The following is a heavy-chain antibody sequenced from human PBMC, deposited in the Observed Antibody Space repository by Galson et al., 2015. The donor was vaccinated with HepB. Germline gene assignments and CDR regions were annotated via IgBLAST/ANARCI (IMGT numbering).Heavy chain of an antibody. Sequence: SLRLSCAASGFSFNIYTMNWVRQASGKGLEWVSSIRAYDSSKYYADSVRGRFTISRDNAENSLYLQMNNLRADDTAVYYCARDPPLGTPFDYWGQGTLVTVSS. D-gene: IGHD7-27*01. CDR1: GFSFNIYT. CDR2: IRAYDSSK. V-gene: IGHV3-21*01. CDR3: ARDPPLGTPFDY. J-gene: IGHJ4*02.